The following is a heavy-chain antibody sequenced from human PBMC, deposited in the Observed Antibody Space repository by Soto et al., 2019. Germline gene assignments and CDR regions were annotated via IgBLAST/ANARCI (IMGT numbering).Heavy chain of an antibody. J-gene: IGHJ6*02. Sequence: SETLSLTCTVSGGSVSSGSYYWSWIRQPPGKGLEWIGYIYYSGSTNYNPSLKSRVTISVDTSKNQFSLKLSSVTAADTAVYYCARGPTDYYYYYGMDVWGQGTTVTVS. CDR1: GGSVSSGSYY. CDR2: IYYSGST. V-gene: IGHV4-61*01. CDR3: ARGPTDYYYYYGMDV.